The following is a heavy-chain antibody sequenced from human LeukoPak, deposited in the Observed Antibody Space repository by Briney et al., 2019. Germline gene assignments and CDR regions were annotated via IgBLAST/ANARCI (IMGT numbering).Heavy chain of an antibody. V-gene: IGHV1-3*01. CDR1: GYTFTSYA. J-gene: IGHJ6*02. CDR2: INAGNGNT. D-gene: IGHD2-2*01. CDR3: ARGPIVVVPAAVPYYYYYGMDV. Sequence: ASVKVSCKASGYTFTSYAMHWVRQAPGQRLEWMGWINAGNGNTKYSQKFQGRVTITRDTSTSTAYMELSRLRSDDTAVYYCARGPIVVVPAAVPYYYYYGMDVWGQGTTVTVSS.